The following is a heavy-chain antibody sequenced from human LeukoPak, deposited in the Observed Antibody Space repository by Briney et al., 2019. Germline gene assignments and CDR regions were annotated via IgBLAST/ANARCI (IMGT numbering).Heavy chain of an antibody. J-gene: IGHJ3*02. CDR3: AGEDRERITIFAFDAFDI. Sequence: SETLSLTCTVSGGSISSSSYYWGWIRQPPGKGLEWIGSIYYSGSTYYNPSLKSRVTISVDTSKNQFSLKLSSVTAADTAVYYCAGEDRERITIFAFDAFDIWGQGTMVTVSS. CDR1: GGSISSSSYY. V-gene: IGHV4-39*07. D-gene: IGHD3-3*01. CDR2: IYYSGST.